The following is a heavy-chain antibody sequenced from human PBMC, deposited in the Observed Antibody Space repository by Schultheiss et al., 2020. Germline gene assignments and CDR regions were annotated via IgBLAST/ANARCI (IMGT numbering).Heavy chain of an antibody. CDR3: AKAGNYGDYVLYYYYGMDV. CDR1: GFTFSSYA. J-gene: IGHJ6*02. D-gene: IGHD4-17*01. Sequence: GGSLRLSCAASGFTFSSYAMSWVRQAPGKGLEWVSAISGSGGSTYYADSVKGRFTISRDNSKNTLYLQMNSLRAEDTAVYYCAKAGNYGDYVLYYYYGMDVWGQGTTVTVSS. V-gene: IGHV3-23*01. CDR2: ISGSGGST.